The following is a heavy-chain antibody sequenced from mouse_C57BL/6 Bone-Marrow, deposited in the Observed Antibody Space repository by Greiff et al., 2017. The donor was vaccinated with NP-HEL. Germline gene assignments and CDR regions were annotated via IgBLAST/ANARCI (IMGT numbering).Heavy chain of an antibody. CDR1: GYSFTGYY. V-gene: IGHV1-42*01. J-gene: IGHJ3*01. D-gene: IGHD2-2*01. CDR3: ARWGGYPWFAY. Sequence: VQLQQSGPELVKPGASVKISCKASGYSFTGYYMNWVKQSPEKSLEWIGEINPSTGGTTYNQKFKAKATLTVDKSSSTAYMQLKSLTSEDSAVYYCARWGGYPWFAYWGQGTLVTVSA. CDR2: INPSTGGT.